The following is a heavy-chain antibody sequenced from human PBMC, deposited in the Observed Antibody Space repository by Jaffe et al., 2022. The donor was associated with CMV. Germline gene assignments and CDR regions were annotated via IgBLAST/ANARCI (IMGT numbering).Heavy chain of an antibody. CDR2: IYYSGST. Sequence: QLQLQESGPGLVKPSETLSLTCTVSGGSISSSSYYWGWIRQPPGKGLEWIGSIYYSGSTYYNPSLKSRVTISVDTSKNQFSLKLSSVTAADTAVYYCARRYYDYVWGSYRPLFDFDYWGQGTLVTVSS. J-gene: IGHJ4*02. V-gene: IGHV4-39*01. CDR3: ARRYYDYVWGSYRPLFDFDY. D-gene: IGHD3-16*01. CDR1: GGSISSSSYY.